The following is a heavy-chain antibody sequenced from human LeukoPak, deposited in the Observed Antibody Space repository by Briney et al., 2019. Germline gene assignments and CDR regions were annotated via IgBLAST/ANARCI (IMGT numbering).Heavy chain of an antibody. V-gene: IGHV3-21*01. D-gene: IGHD2-15*01. CDR3: AREISSLNSFDP. J-gene: IGHJ5*02. CDR2: ISSSSSYI. CDR1: GFTFSSYS. Sequence: GGSLRLSCAASGFTFSSYSMNWVRQAPGKGLEWVSSISSSSSYIYYADSVKGRFTISRDNAKNSLYLQMNGLRAEDTAVYYCAREISSLNSFDPWGQGTLVTVSS.